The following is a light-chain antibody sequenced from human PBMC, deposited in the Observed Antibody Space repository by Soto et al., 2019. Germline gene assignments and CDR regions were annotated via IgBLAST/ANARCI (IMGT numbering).Light chain of an antibody. J-gene: IGLJ1*01. Sequence: QSALTQPRSVSGSPGQSVTISCTGTSSDVGGYSYVSWYQHHPGKAPKLMIYDVSKRPSGVPDRFSGSKSGNTASLTISGLQAEDEADYYCCSYAGSDSYVFGTGTQLTVL. CDR3: CSYAGSDSYV. CDR1: SSDVGGYSY. V-gene: IGLV2-11*01. CDR2: DVS.